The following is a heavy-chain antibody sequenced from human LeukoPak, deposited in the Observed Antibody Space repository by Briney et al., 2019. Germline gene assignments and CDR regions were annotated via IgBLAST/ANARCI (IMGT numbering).Heavy chain of an antibody. CDR3: ARDPFGVVSKDYDYYMDV. V-gene: IGHV1-18*01. CDR2: ISAYNGNT. D-gene: IGHD3-3*01. Sequence: ASVKVSCKASGYTFTSYGISWVRQAPGQGLEWMGWISAYNGNTNYAQKLQGRVTMTTDTSTSTAYMELRSLRSDGTAVYYCARDPFGVVSKDYDYYMDVWGKGTTVTVSS. J-gene: IGHJ6*03. CDR1: GYTFTSYG.